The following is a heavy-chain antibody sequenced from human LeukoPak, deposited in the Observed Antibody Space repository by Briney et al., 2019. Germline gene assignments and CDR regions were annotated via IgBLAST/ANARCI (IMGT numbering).Heavy chain of an antibody. V-gene: IGHV3-30*18. Sequence: PGRSLRLSCAASGFTFSSYGMHWVRQAPGKGLEWVAVISYDGSNKYYADSVKGRFTISRDNSKNTLNLQMNSLRAEDTAVYYCAKDTGIAAAHIGPAEDYWGQGTLVTVSS. D-gene: IGHD6-13*01. J-gene: IGHJ4*02. CDR2: ISYDGSNK. CDR1: GFTFSSYG. CDR3: AKDTGIAAAHIGPAEDY.